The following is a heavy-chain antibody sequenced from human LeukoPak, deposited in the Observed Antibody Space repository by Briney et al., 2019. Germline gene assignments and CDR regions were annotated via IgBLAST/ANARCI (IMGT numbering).Heavy chain of an antibody. CDR1: GFTFSNYW. J-gene: IGHJ4*02. Sequence: GGSLRLSCAASGFTFSNYWMSWVRQAPGKGLECVANIKQDGSEIYYVDSVKGRFTISRDYARNSLYLQMNSLRAEDTTVYYCARVSITTCLDYWGQGTLVTVSS. CDR2: IKQDGSEI. V-gene: IGHV3-7*04. CDR3: ARVSITTCLDY. D-gene: IGHD3-22*01.